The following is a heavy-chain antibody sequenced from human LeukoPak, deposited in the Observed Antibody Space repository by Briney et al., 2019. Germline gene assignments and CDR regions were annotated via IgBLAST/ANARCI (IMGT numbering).Heavy chain of an antibody. CDR3: AKESGYYHLFDY. Sequence: GGSLRLSCAASGFTFSSYGMHWVRQAPGKGLEWVAVISYDGSNKYYADSVKGRFTISRDNSKNTLYLQMNSLRAEDTAVYYCAKESGYYHLFDYWGQGTLVTVSS. CDR1: GFTFSSYG. D-gene: IGHD3-22*01. CDR2: ISYDGSNK. J-gene: IGHJ4*02. V-gene: IGHV3-30*18.